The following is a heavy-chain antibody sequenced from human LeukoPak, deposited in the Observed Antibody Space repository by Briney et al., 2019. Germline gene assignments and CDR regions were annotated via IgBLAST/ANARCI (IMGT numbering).Heavy chain of an antibody. V-gene: IGHV3-7*01. CDR1: GFTFSRYL. J-gene: IGHJ2*01. CDR3: AGVNYFSWYFDL. CDR2: INQDGSEK. Sequence: PGGSLRLSCAASGFTFSRYLMTWVRQAPGKGLEWVANINQDGSEKYYVDSVRGRFTVSTVSRDNAENSLFLQMNSLRAEDTAVYYCAGVNYFSWYFDLWGRGALVTVSS. D-gene: IGHD2/OR15-2a*01.